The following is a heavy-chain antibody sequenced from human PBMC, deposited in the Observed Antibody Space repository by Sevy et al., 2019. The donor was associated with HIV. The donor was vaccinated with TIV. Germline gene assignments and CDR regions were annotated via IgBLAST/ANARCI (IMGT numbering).Heavy chain of an antibody. CDR3: VRGPNCGVGGCQQISPYCLDV. D-gene: IGHD2-15*01. CDR2: IRNRPNSYTT. Sequence: GGSLRLSCAASGFTFSDHYVDWVRQAPGKGLEWVGRIRNRPNSYTTEYAASVKGRFTISRDDSRNSAYLQMNSLKTQDSAVYYCVRGPNCGVGGCQQISPYCLDVWGKGATVTVSS. J-gene: IGHJ6*03. CDR1: GFTFSDHY. V-gene: IGHV3-72*01.